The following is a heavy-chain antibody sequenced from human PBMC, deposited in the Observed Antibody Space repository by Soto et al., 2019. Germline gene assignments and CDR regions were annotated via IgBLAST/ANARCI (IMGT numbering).Heavy chain of an antibody. Sequence: EVQLVESGGGSVQPGGSLRLSCAASGFSLSSYWMHWVRQVPGKGLVWVSRIQSDGSSTNYADSVKGRFTISKDNAKNTLFLQMDSLRVEDTAVYYCAREKAVAGTTFYYWGQGTLVTVSS. CDR2: IQSDGSST. V-gene: IGHV3-74*01. D-gene: IGHD6-19*01. J-gene: IGHJ4*02. CDR3: AREKAVAGTTFYY. CDR1: GFSLSSYW.